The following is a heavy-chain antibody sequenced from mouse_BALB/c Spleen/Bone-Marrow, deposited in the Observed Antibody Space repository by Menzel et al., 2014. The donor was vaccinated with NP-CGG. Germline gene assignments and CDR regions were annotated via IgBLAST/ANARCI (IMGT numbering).Heavy chain of an antibody. J-gene: IGHJ4*01. CDR3: ARLGAYYRHGYAMDY. CDR2: INSYNDGT. CDR1: GYTFTSYV. D-gene: IGHD2-14*01. Sequence: EVQLVESGPELVKPGASVKMSCKASGYTFTSYVMHWVKQKPGQGLEWIGYINSYNDGTNYNEKFKGKATLTSDTSSSTAYMELSSLTSEDSAVYYCARLGAYYRHGYAMDYWGQGTSVTVSS. V-gene: IGHV1-14*01.